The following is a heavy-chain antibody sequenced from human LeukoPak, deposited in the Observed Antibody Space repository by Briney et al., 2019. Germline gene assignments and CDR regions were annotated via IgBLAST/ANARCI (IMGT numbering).Heavy chain of an antibody. J-gene: IGHJ4*02. D-gene: IGHD3-22*01. CDR1: GYSFTSYW. CDR2: IDPSDSYT. V-gene: IGHV5-10-1*01. CDR3: ARRGSYYDSSGYYYRDFDY. Sequence: GESLKISCKGSGYSFTSYWISWVRQMPGKGLEWMGRIDPSDSYTNYSPSFRGHVTISADKSISTAYLQWSSLKASDTAMYYCARRGSYYDSSGYYYRDFDYWGQGTLVTVSS.